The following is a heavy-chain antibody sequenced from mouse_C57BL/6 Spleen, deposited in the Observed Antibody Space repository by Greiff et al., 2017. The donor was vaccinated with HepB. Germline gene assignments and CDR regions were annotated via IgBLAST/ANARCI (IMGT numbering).Heavy chain of an antibody. CDR2: IYPGSGNT. J-gene: IGHJ3*01. Sequence: VNVVESGAELVRPGASVKLSCKASGYTFTDYYINWVKQRPGQGLEWIARIYPGSGNTYYNEKFKGKATLTAEKSSSTAYMQLSSLTSEDSAVYFCAREVYDGYLGAYWGQGTLVTVSA. CDR3: AREVYDGYLGAY. CDR1: GYTFTDYY. D-gene: IGHD2-3*01. V-gene: IGHV1-76*01.